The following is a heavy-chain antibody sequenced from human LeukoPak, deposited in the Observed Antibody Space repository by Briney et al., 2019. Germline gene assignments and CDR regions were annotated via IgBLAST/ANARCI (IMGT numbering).Heavy chain of an antibody. CDR3: ARDMDYYVLGNCYNSRWFDP. Sequence: SQTLSLTCVISGDSVSSDSVAWNWIRQSPSRGLEWLGRTYYRSKWYNDYAVSVRSRITINPDTSKNQFSLQLNSLTPEDTAVYYCARDMDYYVLGNCYNSRWFDPWGQGTLVTVSS. D-gene: IGHD3-10*01. V-gene: IGHV6-1*01. CDR1: GDSVSSDSVA. CDR2: TYYRSKWYN. J-gene: IGHJ5*02.